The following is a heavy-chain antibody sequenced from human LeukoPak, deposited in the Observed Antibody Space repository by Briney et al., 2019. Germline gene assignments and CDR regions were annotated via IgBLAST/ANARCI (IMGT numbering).Heavy chain of an antibody. J-gene: IGHJ6*02. CDR3: ARARGIMDV. CDR2: IHNSGST. Sequence: SETLSLTCTVSGGSISSYYWSWIRQSPGKGLEWIAYIHNSGSTNYNPSLKSRVTISVDTSKNQFSLKLSSVTAADTAVYYCARARGIMDVWGQGTTVTVSS. CDR1: GGSISSYY. V-gene: IGHV4-59*12.